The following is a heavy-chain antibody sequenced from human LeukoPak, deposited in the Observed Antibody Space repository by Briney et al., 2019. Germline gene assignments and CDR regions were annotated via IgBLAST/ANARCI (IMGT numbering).Heavy chain of an antibody. J-gene: IGHJ4*02. Sequence: PGGSLRLSCAASGVTFNTYAMSWVRQAPGKGLEWVSGLSGNGGSTYYADSVKGRFTISRDNSKNTLYLQMNSLRAEDTAVYYCARDKGGTAMGLFDYWGQGILVTVSS. CDR1: GVTFNTYA. D-gene: IGHD5-18*01. CDR2: LSGNGGST. V-gene: IGHV3-23*01. CDR3: ARDKGGTAMGLFDY.